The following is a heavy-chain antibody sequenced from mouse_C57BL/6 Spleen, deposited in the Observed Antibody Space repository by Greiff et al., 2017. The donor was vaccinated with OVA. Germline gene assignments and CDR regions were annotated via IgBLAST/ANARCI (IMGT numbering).Heavy chain of an antibody. J-gene: IGHJ4*01. V-gene: IGHV1-36*01. CDR1: GFTFTDYY. CDR3: ALITTVVASPMYAMDY. D-gene: IGHD1-1*01. Sequence: VQLQQSGPVLVKPGPSVKISCKASGFTFTDYYMHWVKQSHGKSLEWIGLVYPYNGGTSYNQKFKGKATLTVDTSSSTAYMELNSLTSEDSAVYYCALITTVVASPMYAMDYWGQGTSVTVSS. CDR2: VYPYNGGT.